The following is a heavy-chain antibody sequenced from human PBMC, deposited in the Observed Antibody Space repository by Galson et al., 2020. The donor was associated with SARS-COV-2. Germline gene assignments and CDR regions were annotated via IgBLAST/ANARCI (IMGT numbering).Heavy chain of an antibody. J-gene: IGHJ6*02. V-gene: IGHV3-33*01. Sequence: SLRLSCAASGFTFSSYGMHWVRQAPGKGLEWVAVIWYDGSNKYYADSVKGRFTISRDNSKNTLYLQMNSLRAEDTAVYYCARDSYYYGSGSYYTPPYYYYGMDVWGQGTTVTVSS. CDR3: ARDSYYYGSGSYYTPPYYYYGMDV. CDR2: IWYDGSNK. CDR1: GFTFSSYG. D-gene: IGHD3-10*01.